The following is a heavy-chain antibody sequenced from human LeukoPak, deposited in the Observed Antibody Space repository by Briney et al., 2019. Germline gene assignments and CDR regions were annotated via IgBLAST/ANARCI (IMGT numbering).Heavy chain of an antibody. CDR2: IIPIFGTA. V-gene: IGHV1-69*13. D-gene: IGHD2-2*01. CDR3: ARASSSSSWVLPYDY. J-gene: IGHJ4*02. Sequence: ASVKVSCKASGGTFSSYAISWVRQAPGQGLEWMGGIIPIFGTANYAQKFQGRVTITADESTSTAYMELSGLRSEDTAVYYCARASSSSSWVLPYDYWGQGTLVTVSS. CDR1: GGTFSSYA.